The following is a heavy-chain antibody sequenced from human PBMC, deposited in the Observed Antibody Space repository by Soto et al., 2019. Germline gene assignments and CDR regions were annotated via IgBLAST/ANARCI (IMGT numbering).Heavy chain of an antibody. J-gene: IGHJ4*02. CDR2: VYNSGST. Sequence: SETLSLTCTVSGGSISSNYWNWIRQPPGKGLEWIGYVYNSGSTNYNPSLKSRVTISEDTSKSQFSLKVNSMTAADTAVYYCARYRREAVAGYTLDNWGQGILVT. CDR1: GGSISSNY. CDR3: ARYRREAVAGYTLDN. D-gene: IGHD6-13*01. V-gene: IGHV4-59*01.